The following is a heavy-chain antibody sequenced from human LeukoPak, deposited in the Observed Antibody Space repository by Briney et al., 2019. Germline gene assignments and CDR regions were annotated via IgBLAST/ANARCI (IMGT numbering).Heavy chain of an antibody. J-gene: IGHJ3*02. CDR2: ITWNSGPI. CDR3: VKDREYSGYDSSGAFDS. D-gene: IGHD5-12*01. CDR1: GFTFEDYA. V-gene: IGHV3-9*01. Sequence: GGPLRLSCAASGFTFEDYAMHGLRQAPGKGLEGVSGITWNSGPIGYADSVKGRFTITRDNAKSSLYPQMNSLRPEDTALYFCVKDREYSGYDSSGAFDSCGQGTMVTVSS.